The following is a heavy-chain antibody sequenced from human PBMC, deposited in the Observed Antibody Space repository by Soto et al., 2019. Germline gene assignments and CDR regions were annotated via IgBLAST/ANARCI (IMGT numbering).Heavy chain of an antibody. Sequence: GGSLRLSCAASGFTFSTYWMSWVRQAPGKGLEWVANIKQDGSEKYYVDSVKGRFTISRDNSKNTLYLQMNSLRAEDTAVYYCAKGSGPYYYYYYGMDVWGQGTTVTVSS. D-gene: IGHD6-25*01. J-gene: IGHJ6*02. V-gene: IGHV3-7*05. CDR3: AKGSGPYYYYYYGMDV. CDR1: GFTFSTYW. CDR2: IKQDGSEK.